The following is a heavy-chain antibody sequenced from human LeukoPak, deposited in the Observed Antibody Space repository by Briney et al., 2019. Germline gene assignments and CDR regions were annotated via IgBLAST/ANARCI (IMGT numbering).Heavy chain of an antibody. J-gene: IGHJ4*02. CDR2: IYHSGST. Sequence: SETLSLTCAVSGYSISSGYYWGWIRQPPGKGLEWIGSIYHSGSTYYNPSLKSRVIISVDTSKNQFSLKLSSVTAADTAVYYCARQTGTTPSFDYWGQGTLVTVSS. CDR3: ARQTGTTPSFDY. D-gene: IGHD1-1*01. CDR1: GYSISSGYY. V-gene: IGHV4-38-2*01.